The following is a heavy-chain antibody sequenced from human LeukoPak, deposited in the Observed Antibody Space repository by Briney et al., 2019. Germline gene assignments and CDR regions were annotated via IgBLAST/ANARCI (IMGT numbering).Heavy chain of an antibody. CDR3: ARLGFSNSGSYLAPSDY. CDR2: IYYSGGT. V-gene: IGHV4-59*08. J-gene: IGHJ4*02. D-gene: IGHD1-26*01. Sequence: SETLSLTCTVSGGSISSYYWSWIRQPPGKGLEWIGYIYYSGGTNYNPPLKSRVTISVDTSKNQFSLKLSSVTAADTAVYYCARLGFSNSGSYLAPSDYWGQGTLVTVSS. CDR1: GGSISSYY.